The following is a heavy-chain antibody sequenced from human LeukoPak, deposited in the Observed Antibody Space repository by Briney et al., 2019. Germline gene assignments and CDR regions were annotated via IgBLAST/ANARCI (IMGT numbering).Heavy chain of an antibody. CDR1: GYTFTNHD. Sequence: ASVKVSCKASGYTFTNHDINWVRQASGRGLEWMGWMNPKNGNTGYLQKFQGRVTMTRDTSMRTAFMELSSLTSEDTAVYYCARGVNSQGTAMVLFDSWGQGSLVTVSA. D-gene: IGHD5-18*01. CDR3: ARGVNSQGTAMVLFDS. J-gene: IGHJ4*02. CDR2: MNPKNGNT. V-gene: IGHV1-8*01.